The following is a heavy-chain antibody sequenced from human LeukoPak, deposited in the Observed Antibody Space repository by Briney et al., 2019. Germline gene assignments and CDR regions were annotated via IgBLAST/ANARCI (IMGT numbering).Heavy chain of an antibody. J-gene: IGHJ6*03. V-gene: IGHV3-23*01. D-gene: IGHD6-13*01. CDR2: ITGSGGST. CDR3: AKLYSTYQNYYYYYYMDV. CDR1: GFTFSSYA. Sequence: GGSLRLSCAASGFTFSSYAMSWVRQAPGKGLEWVSAITGSGGSTYYADSVKGQFTISRDNSKNTLYLQMNSLSADDTAVYYCAKLYSTYQNYYYYYYMDVWGKGTTVTVSS.